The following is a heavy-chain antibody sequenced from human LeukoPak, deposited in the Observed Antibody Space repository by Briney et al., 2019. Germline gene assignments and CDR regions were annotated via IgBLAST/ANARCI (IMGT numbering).Heavy chain of an antibody. V-gene: IGHV1-2*02. D-gene: IGHD5-12*01. J-gene: IGHJ4*02. CDR2: INPNSGVT. CDR1: GYTFTGYY. CDR3: ARGYSGHDWRGHFDY. Sequence: ASVKVSCKASGYTFTGYYMYWVRQAPGQGLGWMGWINPNSGVTNYAQKFQGRVTMTRDTSISTAYMELSRLRSDDTAVYYCARGYSGHDWRGHFDYWGQGTLVTVSS.